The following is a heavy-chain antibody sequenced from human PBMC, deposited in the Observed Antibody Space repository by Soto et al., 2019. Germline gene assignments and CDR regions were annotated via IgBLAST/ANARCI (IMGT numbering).Heavy chain of an antibody. J-gene: IGHJ4*02. CDR1: GGSISSYY. CDR2: IYYSGST. V-gene: IGHV4-59*01. CDR3: AREFGYGDYGY. D-gene: IGHD4-17*01. Sequence: SETLSLTCTVSGGSISSYYWSWIRQPPGKGLEWIGYIYYSGSTNYNPSLKSRVTISVDTSKNQFSLKLSSVTAADTAVYYCAREFGYGDYGYWGQGTLVTVSS.